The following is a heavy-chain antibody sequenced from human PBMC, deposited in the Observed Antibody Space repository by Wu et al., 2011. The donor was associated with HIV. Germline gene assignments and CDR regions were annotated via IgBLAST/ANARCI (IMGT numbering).Heavy chain of an antibody. D-gene: IGHD3-10*01. J-gene: IGHJ4*02. CDR2: IYPDDSNI. Sequence: VQLVQSGAEVKKPGESLKISCKGSGYNFTSYWIAWVRQMPGKGLEWMGIIYPDDSNIKYSPSFQVQVTISADKSISTAYLQWSSLKASDTAMYYCATLPGDGDYAGYWGQGTWSPSPQ. CDR1: GYNFTSYW. CDR3: ATLPGDGDYAGY. V-gene: IGHV5-51*01.